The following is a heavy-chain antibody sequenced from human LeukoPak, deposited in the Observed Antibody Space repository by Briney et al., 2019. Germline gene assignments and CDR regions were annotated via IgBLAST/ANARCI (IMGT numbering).Heavy chain of an antibody. CDR3: ARHSSYYYGSGSYSDWFDP. V-gene: IGHV5-10-1*01. Sequence: RGESLRISCKGSGYSFTSYWISWVRQMPGKGLEWMGRIDPSDSYTNYSPSFQGHVTISADKSISTAYLQWSSPKASDTAMYYCARHSSYYYGSGSYSDWFDPWGQGTLVTVSS. J-gene: IGHJ5*02. CDR2: IDPSDSYT. CDR1: GYSFTSYW. D-gene: IGHD3-10*01.